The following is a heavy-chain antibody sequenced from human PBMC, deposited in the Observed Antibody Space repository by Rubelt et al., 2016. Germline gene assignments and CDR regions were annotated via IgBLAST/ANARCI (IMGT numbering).Heavy chain of an antibody. CDR1: GYSISSGYY. D-gene: IGHD3-3*01. V-gene: IGHV4-38-2*02. J-gene: IGHJ5*02. CDR2: IYHSGST. Sequence: QVQLQESGPGLVKPSETLSLTCTVSGYSISSGYYWGWIRQPPGKGLEWIGSIYHSGSTYYNPSLKSRVTISVDTSKNQFSLKLSSVTAADAAVYYCARASAGYDFWSGYSQAGFDPWGQGTLVTVSS. CDR3: ARASAGYDFWSGYSQAGFDP.